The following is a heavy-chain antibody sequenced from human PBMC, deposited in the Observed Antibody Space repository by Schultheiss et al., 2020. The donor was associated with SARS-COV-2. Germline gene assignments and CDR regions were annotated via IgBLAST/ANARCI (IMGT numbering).Heavy chain of an antibody. CDR3: ATLGDDYGDSHFDY. Sequence: GSLRLSCAASGFSFSDFGMHWVRQAPGKGLEWVAVISYDGSKKYYADSVKGRFTISRDISKSTLYLQVNSLRAEDTAVYYCATLGDDYGDSHFDYWGQGTLVTVSS. D-gene: IGHD4-17*01. J-gene: IGHJ4*02. CDR2: ISYDGSKK. V-gene: IGHV3-30*03. CDR1: GFSFSDFG.